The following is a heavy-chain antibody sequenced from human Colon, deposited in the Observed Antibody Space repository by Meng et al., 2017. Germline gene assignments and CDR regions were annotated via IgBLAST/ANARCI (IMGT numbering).Heavy chain of an antibody. CDR1: GGSIRNEQW. D-gene: IGHD1-26*01. V-gene: IGHV4-4*02. J-gene: IGHJ4*02. CDR3: ARSPYSGSALPFFDY. CDR2: IYHSGRT. Sequence: VRLQESGPGLGEPAGPLSLTFDVSGGSIRNEQWWSWVRQAPGKGLEWIGEIYHSGRTNYNPSVKSRVSMSVDKSQNHFSLRLSSVTAADTAVYYCARSPYSGSALPFFDYWGQGSLVTVSS.